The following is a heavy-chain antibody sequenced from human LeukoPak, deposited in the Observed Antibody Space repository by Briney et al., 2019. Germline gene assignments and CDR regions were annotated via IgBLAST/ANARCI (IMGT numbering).Heavy chain of an antibody. Sequence: SGTLSLTCAVSGGSISSSNWWSWVRQPPGKGLEWIGEIYHSGSTNYNPSLKSRVTISVVKSKNQFSLKLSSVTAADTAVYYCASATYYYGSGSYYYWGQGTLVTVSS. CDR3: ASATYYYGSGSYYY. CDR2: IYHSGST. D-gene: IGHD3-10*01. CDR1: GGSISSSNW. V-gene: IGHV4-4*02. J-gene: IGHJ4*02.